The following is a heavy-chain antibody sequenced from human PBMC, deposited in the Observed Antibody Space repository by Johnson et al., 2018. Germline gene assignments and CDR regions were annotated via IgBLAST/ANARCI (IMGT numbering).Heavy chain of an antibody. V-gene: IGHV3-30-3*01. D-gene: IGHD4-17*01. CDR2: ISYDGSNK. CDR3: ARDFTTVYYYYYYMDV. Sequence: QVQLVQSGGGVVQPGRSLRLSCEASGFTFSSYAMHWVRQAPGKGLEWVAVISYDGSNKYYADSVKGRFTISRDNSKNTLYLQMNSLRAEDTAVYYCARDFTTVYYYYYYMDVWGKGTTVTVSS. CDR1: GFTFSSYA. J-gene: IGHJ6*03.